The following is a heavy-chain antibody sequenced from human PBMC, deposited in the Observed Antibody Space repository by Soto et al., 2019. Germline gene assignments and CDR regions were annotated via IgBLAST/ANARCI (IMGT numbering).Heavy chain of an antibody. CDR2: IYDSGST. D-gene: IGHD4-17*01. CDR1: GGSISGGVGGLYY. J-gene: IGHJ2*01. V-gene: IGHV4-30-4*01. CDR3: AREVIPMTTDWYFDL. Sequence: QLQLRESGPGLVKPSETLSLTCTVSGGSISGGVGGLYYWSWIRQPPGKGLEWIGYIYDSGSTYYNPSPKSRVTISVDTSKHQFSLRLSSITAADTAVYYCAREVIPMTTDWYFDLWGRGTLVTVSS.